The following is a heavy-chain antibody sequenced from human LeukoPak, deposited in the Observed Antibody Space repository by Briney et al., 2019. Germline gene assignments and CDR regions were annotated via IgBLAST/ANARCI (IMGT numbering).Heavy chain of an antibody. CDR3: ARGSGSSWYFYFDY. V-gene: IGHV3-20*01. CDR2: IKWDGGRT. D-gene: IGHD6-13*01. J-gene: IGHJ4*02. Sequence: SGGSLRLSCAASGFTFDDHGMSWVRQAPGKGLEWVSGIKWDGGRTGYADSVKGRFTISRDNAKNSVYLQMNSLRAEDTALYCARGSGSSWYFYFDYWGQGTLVTVSS. CDR1: GFTFDDHG.